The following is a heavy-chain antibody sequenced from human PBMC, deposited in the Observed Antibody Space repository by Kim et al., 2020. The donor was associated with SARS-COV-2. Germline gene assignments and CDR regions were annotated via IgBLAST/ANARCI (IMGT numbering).Heavy chain of an antibody. D-gene: IGHD6-13*01. Sequence: GSLRLSCAASGFTFSSYGMHWVRQAPGKGLEWVAVIWYDGSNKYYADSVKGRFTISRDNSKNTLYLQMNSLRAEDTAVYYCARDKLPWSSSPALYWGQGTLVTVSS. J-gene: IGHJ4*02. V-gene: IGHV3-33*01. CDR1: GFTFSSYG. CDR3: ARDKLPWSSSPALY. CDR2: IWYDGSNK.